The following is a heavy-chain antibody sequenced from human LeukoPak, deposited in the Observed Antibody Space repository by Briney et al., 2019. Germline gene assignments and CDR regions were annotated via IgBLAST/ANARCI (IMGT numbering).Heavy chain of an antibody. Sequence: SETLSLTCAVYGGSFSGYYWSWIRQPPGKGLEWIGEINHSGSTNYNPSLKSRVTISVDTSKNQFSLKLSSVTAADTAVYYCARRVVVPAAVFDYWGQGTLVTVSS. V-gene: IGHV4-34*01. CDR3: ARRVVVPAAVFDY. D-gene: IGHD2-2*01. CDR1: GGSFSGYY. J-gene: IGHJ4*02. CDR2: INHSGST.